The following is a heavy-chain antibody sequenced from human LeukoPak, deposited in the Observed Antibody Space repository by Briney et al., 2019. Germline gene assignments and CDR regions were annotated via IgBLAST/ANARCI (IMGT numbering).Heavy chain of an antibody. CDR3: ARGNTGITGTPNFDY. CDR1: GGSISSGGYY. J-gene: IGHJ4*02. Sequence: SETLSLTCTVSGGSISSGGYYWSWIRQPPGKGLEWIGYIYHSGSTYYNPSLKSRVTISVDGSKNQFSLKLSSVTAADTAVYYCARGNTGITGTPNFDYWGQGTLVTVSS. V-gene: IGHV4-30-2*01. D-gene: IGHD1-20*01. CDR2: IYHSGST.